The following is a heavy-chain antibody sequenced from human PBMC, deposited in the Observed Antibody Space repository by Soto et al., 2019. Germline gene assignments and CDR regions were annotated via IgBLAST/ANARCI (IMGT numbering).Heavy chain of an antibody. V-gene: IGHV3-9*01. D-gene: IGHD1-26*01. CDR3: AKVNSGSYYGFFDY. CDR2: MSGNSGSI. Sequence: SLRLSCAASGFTFDDYAMHWVREAPGKGLEWVSGMSGNSGSIGYADSVKGRFTISRDNAKNSLYLQRNSLRAEDTALYYCAKVNSGSYYGFFDYWGQGTLVTVS. CDR1: GFTFDDYA. J-gene: IGHJ4*02.